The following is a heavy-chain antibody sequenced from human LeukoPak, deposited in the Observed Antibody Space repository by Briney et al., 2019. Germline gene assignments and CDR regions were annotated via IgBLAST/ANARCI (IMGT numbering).Heavy chain of an antibody. V-gene: IGHV4-59*01. CDR3: ARALGYYDFWSGSSSPSDWFDP. CDR2: IYYSGSI. Sequence: SETLSLTCTVSGGSINFYYWSWIRQSPGKGLEWIGNIYYSGSINYNPSLKSRVTISVDTSKNQFSLILSSVTAADTAVYYCARALGYYDFWSGSSSPSDWFDPWGQGTLVTVSS. J-gene: IGHJ5*02. CDR1: GGSINFYY. D-gene: IGHD3-3*01.